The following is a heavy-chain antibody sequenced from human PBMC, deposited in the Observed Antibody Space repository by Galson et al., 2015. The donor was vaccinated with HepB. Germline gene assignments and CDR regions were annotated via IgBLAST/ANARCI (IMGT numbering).Heavy chain of an antibody. CDR1: GFTFSSYG. J-gene: IGHJ4*02. Sequence: SLRLSCAASGFTFSSYGMSWVRQAPGKGLEWVANIKQDGSEKYYVDSVKGRFTISRDNSKNSLSLQMNSLRAEDTAVYYCASFLWASGGYWRYYGGPGTLVTVPS. CDR2: IKQDGSEK. V-gene: IGHV3-7*03. CDR3: ASFLWASGGYWRYY. D-gene: IGHD2-15*01.